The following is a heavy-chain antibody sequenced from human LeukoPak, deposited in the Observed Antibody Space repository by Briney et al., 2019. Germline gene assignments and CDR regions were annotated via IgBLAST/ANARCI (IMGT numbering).Heavy chain of an antibody. V-gene: IGHV4-4*02. Sequence: SETLSLTCAVSGGSISSSNWWSWIRQPPGKGLEWIGEIYHSGSTNYNPSLKSRVTISVDKSKNQFSLKLSSVTAADTAVYYCARGSYYYGSGSLLYWGQGTLVTVSS. CDR3: ARGSYYYGSGSLLY. CDR1: GGSISSSNW. D-gene: IGHD3-10*01. J-gene: IGHJ4*02. CDR2: IYHSGST.